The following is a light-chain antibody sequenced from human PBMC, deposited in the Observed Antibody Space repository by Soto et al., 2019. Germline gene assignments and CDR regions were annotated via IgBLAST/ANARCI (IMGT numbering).Light chain of an antibody. J-gene: IGLJ2*01. V-gene: IGLV2-14*01. CDR3: SSYTSSSTLVV. Sequence: QSVLTQPASVSGSPGQSITISCTGTNSDVGGYNYVSWYQQHPGKAPKLMIYEVSNRPSGVSNRFSGSKFGNTASLTISGLQAEDEADYYCSSYTSSSTLVVFGGGTKVTVL. CDR1: NSDVGGYNY. CDR2: EVS.